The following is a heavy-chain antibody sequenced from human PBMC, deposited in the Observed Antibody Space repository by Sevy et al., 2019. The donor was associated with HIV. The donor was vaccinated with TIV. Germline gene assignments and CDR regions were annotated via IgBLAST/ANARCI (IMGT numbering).Heavy chain of an antibody. V-gene: IGHV1-2*02. J-gene: IGHJ4*02. D-gene: IGHD3-10*01. CDR3: ARDSDGSGSFDF. CDR2: ISPNRGGT. CDR1: GYTFTGYY. Sequence: ASVKVSCKASGYTFTGYYMHWVRQAPGQGLEWMGWISPNRGGTNYAQKFQGRVTMTRDTSISTVYVELSRLKFDDTAIYYCARDSDGSGSFDFWGQGTLVTVSS.